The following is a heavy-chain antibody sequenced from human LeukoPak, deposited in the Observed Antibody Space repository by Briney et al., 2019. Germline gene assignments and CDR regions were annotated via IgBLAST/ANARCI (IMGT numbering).Heavy chain of an antibody. CDR2: IYHSGST. Sequence: SETLSLTCAVSGYSISSGYYWGWIRQPPGKGLEWIGSIYHSGSTYYNPSLKSRVTISVDTSKNQFSLMLSSVTAADTAVYYCASNLVPAAMWYAFDIWGQGTMVTVSS. CDR3: ASNLVPAAMWYAFDI. V-gene: IGHV4-38-2*01. J-gene: IGHJ3*02. D-gene: IGHD2-2*01. CDR1: GYSISSGYY.